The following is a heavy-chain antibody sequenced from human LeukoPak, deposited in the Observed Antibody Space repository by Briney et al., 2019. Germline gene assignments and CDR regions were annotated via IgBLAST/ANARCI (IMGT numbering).Heavy chain of an antibody. CDR3: AKMWDDSSGYYYLDAFDI. Sequence: PGGSLRLSCAASGFTFSSYGLHWVRQGPGNGLEWVADISYDGSNKYYADSVKGRFTISRDNSKNTLYLQMNSLRAEDTAVYYCAKMWDDSSGYYYLDAFDIWGQGTMVTVSS. CDR1: GFTFSSYG. V-gene: IGHV3-30*18. D-gene: IGHD3-22*01. CDR2: ISYDGSNK. J-gene: IGHJ3*02.